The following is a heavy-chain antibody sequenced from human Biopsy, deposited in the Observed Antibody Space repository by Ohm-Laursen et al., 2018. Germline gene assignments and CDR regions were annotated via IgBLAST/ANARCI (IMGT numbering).Heavy chain of an antibody. V-gene: IGHV4-38-2*01. CDR3: ARVAGGYAYYYGLDI. Sequence: TLSLTCAVSGYSVTNDYYWGWIRQPPGKGLEWIGNIYYDGITYYNPSLKSRVAMSVDTSKNQFSLRLTSVTAADTAVYYCARVAGGYAYYYGLDIWGQGTKVTVSS. CDR2: IYYDGIT. D-gene: IGHD5-12*01. J-gene: IGHJ6*02. CDR1: GYSVTNDYY.